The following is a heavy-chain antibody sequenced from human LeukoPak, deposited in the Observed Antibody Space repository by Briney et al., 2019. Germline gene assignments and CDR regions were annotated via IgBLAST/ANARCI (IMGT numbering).Heavy chain of an antibody. V-gene: IGHV3-11*01. CDR1: GFTFSDYY. Sequence: PGGSLRLSCAASGFTFSDYYMSWIRQAPGKGLEWVSDISSSGSTIYYADSVKGRFTISRDNTENSLYLQTNSLRAEDTAVYYCASPTSGYYGLFDYWGQGTLVTVSS. D-gene: IGHD3-3*01. CDR3: ASPTSGYYGLFDY. J-gene: IGHJ4*02. CDR2: ISSSGSTI.